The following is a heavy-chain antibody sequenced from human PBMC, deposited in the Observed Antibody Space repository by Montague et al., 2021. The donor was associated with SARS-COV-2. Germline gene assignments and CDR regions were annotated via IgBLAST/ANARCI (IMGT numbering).Heavy chain of an antibody. Sequence: SETLSLTCTVSGVSVTDYYWSWIRQPPGKGLEWVGDVLYNKGTNSNPSLKSRVAISVDTSKNQFSLRLTSVTAADPAFYYCVSHPRYGGLNGPPDFWGQGTLVTVSS. J-gene: IGHJ4*02. D-gene: IGHD3-9*01. V-gene: IGHV4-59*08. CDR2: VLYNKGT. CDR3: VSHPRYGGLNGPPDF. CDR1: GVSVTDYY.